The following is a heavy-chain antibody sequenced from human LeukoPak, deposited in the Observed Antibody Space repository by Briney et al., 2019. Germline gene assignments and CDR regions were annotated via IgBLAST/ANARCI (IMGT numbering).Heavy chain of an antibody. J-gene: IGHJ4*02. CDR2: ISSSGGGI. CDR3: ARDNGYSGYDFAY. CDR1: GFTFRNYY. V-gene: IGHV3-11*01. D-gene: IGHD5-12*01. Sequence: GGSLRLSCAASGFTFRNYYMSWIRQAPGKGLEWVSYISSSGGGIYYADSVKGRFTISRDNAKNSLSLQMDSLRAEDTAVYYCARDNGYSGYDFAYWGQGTLVTVSS.